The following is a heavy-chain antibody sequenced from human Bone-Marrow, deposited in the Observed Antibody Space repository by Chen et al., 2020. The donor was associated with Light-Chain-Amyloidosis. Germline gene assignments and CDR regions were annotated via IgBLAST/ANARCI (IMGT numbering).Heavy chain of an antibody. D-gene: IGHD3-16*01. Sequence: EVQLVQSWGGLVQPGGSLRLSCAVSGFTFSTSTMNWVRQAPGKGLEWIAVITTRANTRYYADSVTGRFTISRDSARNSLYLEMTSLRDEDTAIYYCARRGGGQLLRQYFDSWGQGTLVTVSS. CDR3: ARRGGGQLLRQYFDS. V-gene: IGHV3-48*02. CDR2: ITTRANTR. J-gene: IGHJ4*02. CDR1: GFTFSTST.